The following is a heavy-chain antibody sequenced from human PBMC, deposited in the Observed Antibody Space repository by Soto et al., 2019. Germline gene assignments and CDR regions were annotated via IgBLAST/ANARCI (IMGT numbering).Heavy chain of an antibody. J-gene: IGHJ5*01. V-gene: IGHV6-1*01. CDR3: TRALGGSYDS. D-gene: IGHD1-26*01. CDR2: TYYRSKWST. CDR1: GDSVSSKSAA. Sequence: SQTLSLTCAISGDSVSSKSAAWNWIRQSPSRGLEWLGRTYYRSKWSTDYAVSVRSRITINPDTSKNQFSLQLNSVTPEDTAVYYCTRALGGSYDSWGQGTLVTVSS.